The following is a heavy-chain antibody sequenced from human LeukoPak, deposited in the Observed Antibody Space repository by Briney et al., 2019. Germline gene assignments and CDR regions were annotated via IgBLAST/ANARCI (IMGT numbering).Heavy chain of an antibody. J-gene: IGHJ5*02. CDR1: GDSISSSIYY. CDR2: IYYNGYT. V-gene: IGHV4-39*01. D-gene: IGHD3-10*01. Sequence: SETLSFTCTVSGDSISSSIYYWGWIRQPPGKGLEWIGCIYYNGYTYYTSSLKSRVTIFVNTSKNKFSLKLLSVTAADTAVYYCERKGGDTMVRGVVRDWFDPWGQGNLVTVSS. CDR3: ERKGGDTMVRGVVRDWFDP.